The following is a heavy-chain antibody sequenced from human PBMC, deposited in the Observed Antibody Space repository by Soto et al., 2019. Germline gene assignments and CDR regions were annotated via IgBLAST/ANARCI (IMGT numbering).Heavy chain of an antibody. CDR3: ARGSCGDSGYENNYYGMDV. D-gene: IGHD5-12*01. J-gene: IGHJ6*02. CDR2: MNPNSGNT. Sequence: SVKVSCKASGSPFTSYDLLWVRQATAQGLAWMGWMNPNSGNTGYAPKVQGRVTMTRNTSISPAHMELNSLRSEHTPGYYRARGSCGDSGYENNYYGMDVWGQGTTFTVSS. CDR1: GSPFTSYD. V-gene: IGHV1-8*01.